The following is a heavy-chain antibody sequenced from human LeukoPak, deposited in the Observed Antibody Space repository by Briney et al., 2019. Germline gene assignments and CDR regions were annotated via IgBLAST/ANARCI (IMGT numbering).Heavy chain of an antibody. V-gene: IGHV3-9*01. J-gene: IGHJ4*02. CDR3: AKEYGDHFDY. CDR1: GFTFDDYA. CDR2: ISWNSGSI. D-gene: IGHD4-17*01. Sequence: GGSLRPSCAASGFTFDDYAMHWVRQAPGKGLEWVSGISWNSGSIGYADSVKGRFTISRDNAKNSLYLQMNSLRAEDTALYYCAKEYGDHFDYWGQGTLVTVSS.